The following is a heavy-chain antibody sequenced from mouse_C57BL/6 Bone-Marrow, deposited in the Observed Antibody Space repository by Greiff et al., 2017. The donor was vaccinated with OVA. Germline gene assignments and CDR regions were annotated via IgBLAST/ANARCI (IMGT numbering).Heavy chain of an antibody. CDR3: ARRPYSNYVGRRGYAMDY. D-gene: IGHD2-5*01. Sequence: VQLQQSGAELVRPGTSVKVSCKASGYAFTNYLIEWVKQRPGQGLEWIGVINPGSGGTNYNEKFKGKATLTADKSSSTAYMQLSSLTSEDSAVYFCARRPYSNYVGRRGYAMDYWGQGTSVTVSS. J-gene: IGHJ4*01. V-gene: IGHV1-54*01. CDR2: INPGSGGT. CDR1: GYAFTNYL.